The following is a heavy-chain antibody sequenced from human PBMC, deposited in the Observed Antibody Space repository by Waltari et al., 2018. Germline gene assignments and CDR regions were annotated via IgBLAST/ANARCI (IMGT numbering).Heavy chain of an antibody. CDR2: ISSSSSTI. J-gene: IGHJ4*02. CDR3: ASTPRRDSSGYYFLNFDY. CDR1: GFTFSSYS. Sequence: EVQLVESGGGLVQPGGSLRLSCAASGFTFSSYSMNWVRQAPGKGLEWGSYISSSSSTIYYADSVKGRFTISRDNAKNSLYLQMNSLRAEDTAVYYCASTPRRDSSGYYFLNFDYWGQGTLVTVSS. V-gene: IGHV3-48*04. D-gene: IGHD3-22*01.